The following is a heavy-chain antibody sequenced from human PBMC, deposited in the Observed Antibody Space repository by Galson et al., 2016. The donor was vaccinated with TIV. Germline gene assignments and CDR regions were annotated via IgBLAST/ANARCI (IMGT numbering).Heavy chain of an antibody. D-gene: IGHD4-17*01. V-gene: IGHV1-18*01. CDR1: GYTFTQYG. Sequence: SVKVSCKASGYTFTQYGFSWVRQAPGQGLEWMAWISAYNGKTDYAQKFQGRVTLTTDASTSTAYMEVTSLRSDDTAVYYCARRGYGDWHYFDYWGQGTLVTVSS. J-gene: IGHJ4*02. CDR2: ISAYNGKT. CDR3: ARRGYGDWHYFDY.